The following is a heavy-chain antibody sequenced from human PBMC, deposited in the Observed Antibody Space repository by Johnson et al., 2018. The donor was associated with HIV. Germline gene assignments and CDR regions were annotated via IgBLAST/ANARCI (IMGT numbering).Heavy chain of an antibody. CDR3: AKVDDYGDWGGAFDI. CDR2: IGTAGDT. D-gene: IGHD4-17*01. CDR1: GFTFSSYD. Sequence: VQLVESGGGLVQPGGSLRLSCAASGFTFSSYDMHWVRQATGKGLEWVSAIGTAGDTYYPGSVKGRFTISRENAKNSLYLQMNSLRAGDTAVYYCAKVDDYGDWGGAFDIWGQGTMVTVSS. V-gene: IGHV3-13*01. J-gene: IGHJ3*02.